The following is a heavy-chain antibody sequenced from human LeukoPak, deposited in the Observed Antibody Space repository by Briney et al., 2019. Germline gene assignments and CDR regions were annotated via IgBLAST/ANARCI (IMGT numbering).Heavy chain of an antibody. CDR1: GGSISSYY. J-gene: IGHJ3*02. V-gene: IGHV4-59*12. D-gene: IGHD5-18*01. CDR3: ARDTIQLGSGAFDI. CDR2: IYYSGST. Sequence: PSETLSLTCTVSGGSISSYYWSWIRQPPGKGLEWIGYIYYSGSTNYKSSLKSRVTISVDTSKNQFSLKLSSVTAADTAVYYCARDTIQLGSGAFDIWGQGTMVTVSS.